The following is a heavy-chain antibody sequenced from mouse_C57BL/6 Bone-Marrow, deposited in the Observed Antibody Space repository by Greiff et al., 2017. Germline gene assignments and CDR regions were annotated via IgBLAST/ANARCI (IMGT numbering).Heavy chain of an antibody. CDR2: ISDGGSYT. CDR1: GFTFSSYA. V-gene: IGHV5-4*01. D-gene: IGHD1-1*01. CDR3: AIGLYYYGSSYFAY. J-gene: IGHJ3*01. Sequence: EVQLVESGGGLVKPGGSLKLSCAASGFTFSSYAMSWVRQTPEKRLEWVATISDGGSYTYYPDNVKGRFTISRDNAKNNLYRQMSQLKSEDTAMYDCAIGLYYYGSSYFAYWGQGTLVTVSA.